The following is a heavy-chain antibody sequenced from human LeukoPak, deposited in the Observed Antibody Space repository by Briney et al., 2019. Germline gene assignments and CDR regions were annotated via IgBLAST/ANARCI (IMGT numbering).Heavy chain of an antibody. CDR1: GFTFSSYW. CDR3: AKRSSISSGYFDF. J-gene: IGHJ4*02. CDR2: IKQDGSEK. D-gene: IGHD3-22*01. Sequence: PGGSLRLSCTVSGFTFSSYWMGWVRQAPGEGLEWVATIKQDGSEKFYLDSVKGRFTISRDNAKNSVYLQMNSLRAEDTAIYYCAKRSSISSGYFDFWGRGTLVTVSS. V-gene: IGHV3-7*03.